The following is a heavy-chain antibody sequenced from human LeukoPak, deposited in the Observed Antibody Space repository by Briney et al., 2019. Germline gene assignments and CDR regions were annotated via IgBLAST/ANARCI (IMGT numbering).Heavy chain of an antibody. J-gene: IGHJ4*02. D-gene: IGHD2/OR15-2a*01. V-gene: IGHV4-38-2*01. CDR3: ARHFYPLYFDY. CDR1: GYSISSGYY. CDR2: IYHSGST. Sequence: SETLSLTCAVSGYSISSGYYWGWIRQPPGKGLECIGSIYHSGSTYYNPSLKSRVTISVDTSKSQFSLKLSSVTAADTALYYCARHFYPLYFDYWGQGTLVTVSS.